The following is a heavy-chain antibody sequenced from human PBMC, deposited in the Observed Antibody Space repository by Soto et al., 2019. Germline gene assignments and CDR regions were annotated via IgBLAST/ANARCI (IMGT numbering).Heavy chain of an antibody. CDR1: GFTFDDYA. CDR3: AKDSGYGDYLDVFDI. V-gene: IGHV3-9*01. CDR2: ISWNSGSI. J-gene: IGHJ3*02. Sequence: EVQLVESGGGLVQPGRSLRLSCAASGFTFDDYAMHWVRQAPGKGLEWVSGISWNSGSIGYADSVKGRFTISRDNAKNSLYLQMNSLRAEDTALYYCAKDSGYGDYLDVFDIWGQGTMVTVSS. D-gene: IGHD4-17*01.